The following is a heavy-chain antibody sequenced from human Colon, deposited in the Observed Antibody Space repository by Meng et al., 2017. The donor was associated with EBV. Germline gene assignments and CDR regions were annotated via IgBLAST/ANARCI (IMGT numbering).Heavy chain of an antibody. CDR3: AKPIEYYDDAGPYFDY. CDR1: RFSFGNFA. Sequence: VQWGEAGGGLVQPGRSLRLSCAASRFSFGNFAMHWVRQAPGKGLEWVAVTSSDGSNRHYADSVKGRFTISRDNSKNTVYLQMNSLRAEDTAVYYCAKPIEYYDDAGPYFDYWGQGTLVTVSS. D-gene: IGHD3-16*01. CDR2: TSSDGSNR. V-gene: IGHV3-30*18. J-gene: IGHJ4*02.